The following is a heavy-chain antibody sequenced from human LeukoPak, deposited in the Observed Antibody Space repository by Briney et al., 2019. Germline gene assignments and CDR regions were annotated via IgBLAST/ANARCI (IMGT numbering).Heavy chain of an antibody. J-gene: IGHJ3*02. D-gene: IGHD3-10*01. CDR1: GFNFSSYG. V-gene: IGHV3-30*03. Sequence: GGSLRLSCAASGFNFSSYGMHWVRQAPGKGLEWVAVISYDGSNKYYADSVKGRFTISRDNSKNSLYLQMNGPRAEDTAVYCCARSMVRGVYDAFDIWGQGTMVTVSS. CDR2: ISYDGSNK. CDR3: ARSMVRGVYDAFDI.